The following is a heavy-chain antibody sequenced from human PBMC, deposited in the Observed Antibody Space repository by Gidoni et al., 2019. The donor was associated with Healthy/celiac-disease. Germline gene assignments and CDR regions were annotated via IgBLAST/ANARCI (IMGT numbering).Heavy chain of an antibody. CDR2: IYHSGST. CDR1: GYSISSGYY. CDR3: ARTVVIDLLDAFDI. V-gene: IGHV4-38-2*01. J-gene: IGHJ3*02. D-gene: IGHD3-22*01. Sequence: QVQLQESGPGLVKPSETLSLTCAVSGYSISSGYYWGWIRQPPGKGLEWIGSIYHSGSTYYNPSLKSRVTISVDTSKNQFSLKLSSVTAADTAVYYCARTVVIDLLDAFDIWGQGTMVTVSS.